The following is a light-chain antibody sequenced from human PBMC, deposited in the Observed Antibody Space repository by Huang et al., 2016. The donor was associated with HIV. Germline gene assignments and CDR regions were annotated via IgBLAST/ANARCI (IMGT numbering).Light chain of an antibody. CDR3: QQSYSSLT. J-gene: IGKJ4*01. CDR2: ASS. CDR1: QDITND. Sequence: IQLTQSPSSLSASVGDRVTITCRASQDITNDLGWYQQKPGKAPKLLIYASSSMQSVVPSRFSGSGSGTDFTLTISSLQPEDFATYYCQQSYSSLTFGGGTKVEIK. V-gene: IGKV1-39*01.